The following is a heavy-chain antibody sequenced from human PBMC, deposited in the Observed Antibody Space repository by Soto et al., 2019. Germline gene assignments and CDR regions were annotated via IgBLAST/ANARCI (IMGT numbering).Heavy chain of an antibody. CDR2: IYYSGST. CDR3: ARQYSSSWYYAFDE. CDR1: GGSISSYY. D-gene: IGHD6-13*01. V-gene: IGHV4-59*08. J-gene: IGHJ4*02. Sequence: ETLSLTCTVSGGSISSYYWSWIRQPPGKGLEWIGYIYYSGSTNYNPSLKSRVTISVDTSKNQFSLKLSSVTAADTAVYYCARQYSSSWYYAFDEWGQGTLVTVSS.